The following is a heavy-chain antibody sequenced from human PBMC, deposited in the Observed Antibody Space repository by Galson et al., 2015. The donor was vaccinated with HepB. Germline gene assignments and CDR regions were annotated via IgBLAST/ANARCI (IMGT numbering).Heavy chain of an antibody. J-gene: IGHJ6*02. CDR2: IGAYNGNT. CDR3: ARGGGSSSSGYYYYYAMDV. D-gene: IGHD6-6*01. CDR1: GYTLSSYG. V-gene: IGHV1-18*04. Sequence: SVKVSCKASGYTLSSYGISWVRQAPGQGLEWMGWIGAYNGNTNYAQKLQGRVAMTTDTSTSTAYMELRSLRSDDTAVYYCARGGGSSSSGYYYYYAMDVWGQGTTVTVSS.